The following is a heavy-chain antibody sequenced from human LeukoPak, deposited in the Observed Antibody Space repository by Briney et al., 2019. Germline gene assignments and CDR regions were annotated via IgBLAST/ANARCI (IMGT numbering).Heavy chain of an antibody. CDR2: ISGSGGST. CDR1: GFTFSSYG. Sequence: PGGSLRLSCAASGFTFSSYGMSWVRQAPGKGLGWVSAISGSGGSTYYADSVKGRFTISRDNSKNTLYLQMNSLRAEDTAVYYCAKDKRWLQQYWGQGTLVTVSS. V-gene: IGHV3-23*01. CDR3: AKDKRWLQQY. J-gene: IGHJ4*02. D-gene: IGHD5-24*01.